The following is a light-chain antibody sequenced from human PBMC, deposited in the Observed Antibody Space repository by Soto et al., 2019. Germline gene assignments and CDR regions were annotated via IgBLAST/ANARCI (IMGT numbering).Light chain of an antibody. CDR3: QQYYSTPLT. V-gene: IGKV4-1*01. J-gene: IGKJ4*01. Sequence: DIVMTQSPDSLAVSLGERATINCKSSQTVLYSSNNKNYLAWYQQKPGQPPKLLIYWASTRQSGVPDRFSGSGSGXXXTLTISSLQAEDVAVYYCQQYYSTPLTFGGGTKVELK. CDR2: WAS. CDR1: QTVLYSSNNKNY.